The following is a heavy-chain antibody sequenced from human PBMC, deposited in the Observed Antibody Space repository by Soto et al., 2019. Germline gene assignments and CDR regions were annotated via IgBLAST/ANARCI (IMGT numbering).Heavy chain of an antibody. V-gene: IGHV3-66*01. D-gene: IGHD2-15*01. CDR3: ARDDVLCDGGRCYGVPLDD. Sequence: EVQLVESGGGLVQPGGSLRLSCAASGFTVSSKYMSWVRQAPGKGLEWVSLIQSGGPTYYADSVKGRFTISRDTSENTVPLQMDSLRAEDTAVYYCARDDVLCDGGRCYGVPLDDWGKGTTVTVSS. CDR2: IQSGGPT. CDR1: GFTVSSKY. J-gene: IGHJ6*04.